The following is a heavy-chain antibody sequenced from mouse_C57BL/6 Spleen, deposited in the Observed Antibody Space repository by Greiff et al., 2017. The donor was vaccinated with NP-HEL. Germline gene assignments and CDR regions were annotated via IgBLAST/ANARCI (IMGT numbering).Heavy chain of an antibody. J-gene: IGHJ2*01. D-gene: IGHD4-1*01. Sequence: EVMLVESGGGLVQPGGSLKLSCAASGFTFSDYYMYWVRQTPEKRLEWVAYISNGGGSTYYPDTVKGRFTISRDNAKNTLYLQMSRLKSEDTAMYYCARLLGRGYFDYWGQGTTLTVSS. CDR3: ARLLGRGYFDY. CDR1: GFTFSDYY. V-gene: IGHV5-12*01. CDR2: ISNGGGST.